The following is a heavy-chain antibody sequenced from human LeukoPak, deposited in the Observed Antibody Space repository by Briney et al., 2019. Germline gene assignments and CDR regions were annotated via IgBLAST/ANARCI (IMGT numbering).Heavy chain of an antibody. V-gene: IGHV1-46*01. Sequence: ASVKVSCKAFGYTFTSNYMHWVRQAPGQGPEWMGVISPSGGSTTYAQKFQGRVTLTRDTSISTAYMELSRLRSDDTAVYYCARADSGYAPDWFDPWGQGTLVTVSS. D-gene: IGHD5-12*01. J-gene: IGHJ5*02. CDR3: ARADSGYAPDWFDP. CDR1: GYTFTSNY. CDR2: ISPSGGST.